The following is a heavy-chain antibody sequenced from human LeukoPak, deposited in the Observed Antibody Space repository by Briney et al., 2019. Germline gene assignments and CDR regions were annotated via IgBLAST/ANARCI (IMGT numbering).Heavy chain of an antibody. CDR1: GFTFSSYS. V-gene: IGHV3-21*01. J-gene: IGHJ3*02. D-gene: IGHD2-21*02. CDR3: ASDVVVTADDAFDI. Sequence: GGSLRLSCAASGFTFSSYSMNWVRQAPGKGLEWVSSISSSGSYIYYADSVKGRFTISRDNAKNSLYLQMNSLRAEDTAVYYCASDVVVTADDAFDIWGQGTMVTVSS. CDR2: ISSSGSYI.